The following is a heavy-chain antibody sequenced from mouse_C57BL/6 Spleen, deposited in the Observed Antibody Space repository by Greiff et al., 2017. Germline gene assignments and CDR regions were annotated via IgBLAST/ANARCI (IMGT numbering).Heavy chain of an antibody. Sequence: VQLQQSGAELVKPGASVKISCKASGYAFSSYWMNWVKQRPGKGLERIGQIYPGDGDTNYNGKFKGKATLTADKSSSTAYMQLSSLTSEDFAVYFCARWSGITPVVADFDYWGQGTTLTVSS. J-gene: IGHJ2*01. CDR2: IYPGDGDT. V-gene: IGHV1-80*01. CDR1: GYAFSSYW. CDR3: ARWSGITPVVADFDY. D-gene: IGHD1-1*01.